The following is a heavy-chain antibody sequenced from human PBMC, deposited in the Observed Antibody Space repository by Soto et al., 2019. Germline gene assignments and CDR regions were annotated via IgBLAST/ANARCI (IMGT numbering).Heavy chain of an antibody. Sequence: QVQLQQWGSGLLKPSETLSLTCAIYGGSFSDYYWHWIRQSPGKGLEWIGEIHLSGRVNFTPSLKSRTSLSMDTSRNQFFLTLRSVTAAHTAVYFCARTPTRGASAWLDPWGRGHLVTVSS. V-gene: IGHV4-34*01. CDR1: GGSFSDYY. CDR3: ARTPTRGASAWLDP. J-gene: IGHJ5*02. CDR2: IHLSGRV. D-gene: IGHD1-26*01.